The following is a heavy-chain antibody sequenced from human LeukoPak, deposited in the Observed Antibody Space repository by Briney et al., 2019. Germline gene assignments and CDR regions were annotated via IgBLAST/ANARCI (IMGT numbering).Heavy chain of an antibody. V-gene: IGHV1-24*01. CDR2: LDPEDGET. D-gene: IGHD6-19*01. Sequence: ASVKVSCKVSGYTLTELSMHWVRQAPGKGLEWMGGLDPEDGETIYAQKFQGRVTMTEDTSTDTAYMELSSLRSEDTAVYYCATPGIAVAGTNADYYYYYGMDVWGQGTTVTVSS. CDR1: GYTLTELS. J-gene: IGHJ6*02. CDR3: ATPGIAVAGTNADYYYYYGMDV.